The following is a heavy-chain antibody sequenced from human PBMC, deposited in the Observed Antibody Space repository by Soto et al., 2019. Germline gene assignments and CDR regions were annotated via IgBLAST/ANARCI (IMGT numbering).Heavy chain of an antibody. CDR1: GYTFTNSG. Sequence: VSVKFSCKASGYTFTNSGISWVRQAPGQGLEWMGWISTDNGNTNYAQHLQGRVSMTTDTSTSTAYMDLRSLRSDDTAVYYYAKVAGYCISTSCPKWFDPGCEGTLGTV. CDR2: ISTDNGNT. D-gene: IGHD2-2*01. CDR3: AKVAGYCISTSCPKWFDP. V-gene: IGHV1-18*01. J-gene: IGHJ5*02.